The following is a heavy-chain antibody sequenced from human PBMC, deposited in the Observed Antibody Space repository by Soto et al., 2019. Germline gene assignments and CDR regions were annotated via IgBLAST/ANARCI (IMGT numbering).Heavy chain of an antibody. CDR2: IFFTGSA. J-gene: IGHJ6*02. V-gene: IGHV4-61*01. CDR1: GGSVSAGSYD. CDR3: ARDGHGMDV. Sequence: PSETLSLACTVSGGSVSAGSYDWIWILQPPGQGLDWIGKIFFTGSAHYNPSLRNRVTMSVDTSKDQFSLTLTSVTAADTAVYYCARDGHGMDVCGQGTTVTVSS.